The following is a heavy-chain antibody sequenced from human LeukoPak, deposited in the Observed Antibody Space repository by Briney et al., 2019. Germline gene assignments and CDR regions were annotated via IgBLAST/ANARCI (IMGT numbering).Heavy chain of an antibody. D-gene: IGHD3-16*01. Sequence: SETLSLTCAVYGGSFSAYYWSWVRQPPGKGLEWIGEINHSGSTNYNPSLKSRVTMSVDTSKNQFSLKLSSVTAADTAVYYCARHYGPWGQGTLVTVSS. J-gene: IGHJ5*02. CDR1: GGSFSAYY. V-gene: IGHV4-34*01. CDR3: ARHYGP. CDR2: INHSGST.